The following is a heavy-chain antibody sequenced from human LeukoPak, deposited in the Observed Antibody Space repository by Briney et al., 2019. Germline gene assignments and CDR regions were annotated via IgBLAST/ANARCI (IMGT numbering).Heavy chain of an antibody. Sequence: SETLSLTCTVSGYSISSGYYWGWIRQPPGKGLEWIGSIYHSGSTYYNPSLKSRVTISVDTSKNQFSLKLSSVTAADTAVYYCARNYYDSSGYEVWGQGTLVTVSS. D-gene: IGHD3-22*01. J-gene: IGHJ4*02. CDR1: GYSISSGYY. V-gene: IGHV4-38-2*02. CDR2: IYHSGST. CDR3: ARNYYDSSGYEV.